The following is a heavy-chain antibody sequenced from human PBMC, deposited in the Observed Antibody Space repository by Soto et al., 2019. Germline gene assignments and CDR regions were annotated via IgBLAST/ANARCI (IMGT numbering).Heavy chain of an antibody. D-gene: IGHD1-7*01. Sequence: SETLSLTCAVYGGSFSGYYWSWIRQPPGKGLEWIGEINHSGSTNYNPSLKSRVTISVETSKNQFSLKLSSVTAADTSVYYCAVHSLYNWNYWFDPWGQGTLVTVSS. J-gene: IGHJ5*02. CDR2: INHSGST. CDR3: AVHSLYNWNYWFDP. CDR1: GGSFSGYY. V-gene: IGHV4-34*01.